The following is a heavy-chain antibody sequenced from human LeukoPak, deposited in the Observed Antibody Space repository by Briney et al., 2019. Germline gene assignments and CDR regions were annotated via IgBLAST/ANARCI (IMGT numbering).Heavy chain of an antibody. D-gene: IGHD3-22*01. V-gene: IGHV5-51*01. CDR2: IYPGDSDT. Sequence: GESLKISCKGSGYSFTSYWIGWVRQMPGKGLEWMGIIYPGDSDTRYSPSFQGQVTISAGKSISTAYLQWSSLKASDTAMYYCARQSYDSSGYNWFDPWGQGTLVTVSS. J-gene: IGHJ5*02. CDR3: ARQSYDSSGYNWFDP. CDR1: GYSFTSYW.